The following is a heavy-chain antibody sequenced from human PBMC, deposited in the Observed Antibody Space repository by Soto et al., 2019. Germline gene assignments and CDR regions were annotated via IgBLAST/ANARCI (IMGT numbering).Heavy chain of an antibody. CDR1: GFTFSSYA. Sequence: SLRLSCAASGFTFSSYAMSWVRQAPGKGLEWVSAISGSGGSTYYADPVKGRFTISRDNSKNTLYLQMNSLRAEDTAVYYCAKDCYDSSGQGSWFDPWGQGTLVTVSS. J-gene: IGHJ5*02. CDR2: ISGSGGST. D-gene: IGHD3-22*01. CDR3: AKDCYDSSGQGSWFDP. V-gene: IGHV3-23*01.